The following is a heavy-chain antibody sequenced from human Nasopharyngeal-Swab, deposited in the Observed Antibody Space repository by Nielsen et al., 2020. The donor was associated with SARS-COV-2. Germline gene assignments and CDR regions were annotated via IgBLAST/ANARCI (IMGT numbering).Heavy chain of an antibody. D-gene: IGHD6-19*01. CDR2: IYYSGST. CDR3: ARRGIAVAGSFDY. J-gene: IGHJ4*02. CDR1: GGSISSSSYY. V-gene: IGHV4-39*01. Sequence: SETLSLTCTVSGGSISSSSYYWGWIRQPPGKGLEWIGSIYYSGSTYYNPSLKSRVTISVDTSKNQFSLNLSSVTAADTAVYYCARRGIAVAGSFDYWGQGTLVTVSS.